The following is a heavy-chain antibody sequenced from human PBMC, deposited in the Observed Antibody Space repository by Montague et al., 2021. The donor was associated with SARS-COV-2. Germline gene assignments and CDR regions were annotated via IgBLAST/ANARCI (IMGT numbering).Heavy chain of an antibody. D-gene: IGHD2-2*01. Sequence: SLRLSCAASGFTFSSYGIHWVRQAPGKGLEWVAVISYDGSNKHYADSGKGRFTISRDNSKNTLYLQMNSLRAEDTAVYYCAKDQGDCSSSRCFRGWTYYYYGMDVWGQGTTVTVSS. CDR1: GFTFSSYG. V-gene: IGHV3-30*18. J-gene: IGHJ6*02. CDR3: AKDQGDCSSSRCFRGWTYYYYGMDV. CDR2: ISYDGSNK.